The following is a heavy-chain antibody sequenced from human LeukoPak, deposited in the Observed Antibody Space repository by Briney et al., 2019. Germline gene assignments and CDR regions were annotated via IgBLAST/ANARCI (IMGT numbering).Heavy chain of an antibody. J-gene: IGHJ4*02. CDR2: IWYDGSNK. D-gene: IGHD3-10*01. CDR1: GFTFSSYG. V-gene: IGHV3-33*01. CDR3: APLWFGELLSLEY. Sequence: PGRSLRLSCAASGFTFSSYGMHWVRQAPGKGLEWVAVIWYDGSNKYYADSVKGRFTISRDNSKNTLYLQMNSLRAEDTAVYYCAPLWFGELLSLEYWGQGTLVTVSS.